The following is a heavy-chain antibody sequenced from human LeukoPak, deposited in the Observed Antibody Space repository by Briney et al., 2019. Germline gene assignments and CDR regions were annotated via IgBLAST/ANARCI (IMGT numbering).Heavy chain of an antibody. CDR1: GFTFSSYA. Sequence: GGSLRLSCVASGFTFSSYAMNWVRQAPGKGLEWVSTSASGGSSYYADSVKGRFTISRDNSKNTLYLQMNSLRAEDTAVYYCAKDLSYHYSFERWGQGTLVTVSS. V-gene: IGHV3-23*01. CDR2: SASGGSS. CDR3: AKDLSYHYSFER. D-gene: IGHD3-16*01. J-gene: IGHJ4*02.